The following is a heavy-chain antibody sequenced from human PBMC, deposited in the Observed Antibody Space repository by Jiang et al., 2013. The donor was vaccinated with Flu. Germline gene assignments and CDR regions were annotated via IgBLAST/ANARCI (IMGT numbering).Heavy chain of an antibody. CDR2: IDPSDSYT. V-gene: IGHV5-10-1*01. J-gene: IGHJ6*02. CDR1: GYSFTSYW. Sequence: VKKPGESLKISCKGSGYSFTSYWIGWVRQMPGKGLEWMGRIDPSDSYTNYSPSFQGHVTISADKSISTAYLQWSSLKASDTAMYYCARRIVVVPATNSYYYYYGMDVWGQGTTVTVSS. CDR3: ARRIVVVPATNSYYYYYGMDV. D-gene: IGHD2-2*01.